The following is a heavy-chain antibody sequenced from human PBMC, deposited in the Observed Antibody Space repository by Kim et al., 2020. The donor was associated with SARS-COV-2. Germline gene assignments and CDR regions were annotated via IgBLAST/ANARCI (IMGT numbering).Heavy chain of an antibody. D-gene: IGHD4-4*01. J-gene: IGHJ4*02. CDR3: AREMEPDDYSNYPFDY. CDR2: IKQDGSEK. Sequence: GGSLRLSCAASGFTFSSYWMSWVRQAPGKGLEWVANIKQDGSEKYYVDSVKGRFTISRDNAKNSLYLQMNSLRAEDTAVYYCAREMEPDDYSNYPFDYWGQGTLVTVSS. V-gene: IGHV3-7*03. CDR1: GFTFSSYW.